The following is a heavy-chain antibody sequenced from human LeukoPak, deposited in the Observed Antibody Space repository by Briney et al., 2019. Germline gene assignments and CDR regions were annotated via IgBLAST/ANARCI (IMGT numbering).Heavy chain of an antibody. Sequence: ETLSLTRTVSDDSISDYYRGWIRQPPGKGLEWIGYFHNSGTSTYNPSLKSRVTISADTSKNQFSLKLNSLTTADTAVYYCTRGAGWLIDYWGQGILVTVSS. CDR1: DDSISDYY. V-gene: IGHV4-59*01. D-gene: IGHD3-16*01. CDR3: TRGAGWLIDY. CDR2: FHNSGTS. J-gene: IGHJ4*02.